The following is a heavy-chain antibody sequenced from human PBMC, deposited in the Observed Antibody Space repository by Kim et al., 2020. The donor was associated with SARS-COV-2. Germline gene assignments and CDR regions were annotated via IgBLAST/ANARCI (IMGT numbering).Heavy chain of an antibody. CDR2: AYYIGNT. V-gene: IGHV4-39*01. CDR3: ARHRRGSRGWYV. Sequence: SETLSLTCTVSGGSLSSSSYYWGWIRQPPGKGLEWIGTAYYIGNTYYNPSLKSRVTISVDTSKNQFSLKLSSVTAADTAVYYCARHRRGSRGWYV. J-gene: IGHJ2*01. D-gene: IGHD2-15*01. CDR1: GGSLSSSSYY.